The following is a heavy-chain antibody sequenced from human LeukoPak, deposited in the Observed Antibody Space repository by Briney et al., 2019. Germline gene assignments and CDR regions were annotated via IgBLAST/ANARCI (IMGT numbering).Heavy chain of an antibody. V-gene: IGHV4-4*07. Sequence: PSETLSLTCTVSGGSISSYYWSWIRQPAGKGLEWIGRIYTSGSTNYNPSLKSRVTMSVDTSKNQFSLKLSSVTAADTAVYYCARSPPSHCSGGSCYYDYWGQGTLVTVSS. CDR2: IYTSGST. CDR3: ARSPPSHCSGGSCYYDY. D-gene: IGHD2-15*01. CDR1: GGSISSYY. J-gene: IGHJ4*02.